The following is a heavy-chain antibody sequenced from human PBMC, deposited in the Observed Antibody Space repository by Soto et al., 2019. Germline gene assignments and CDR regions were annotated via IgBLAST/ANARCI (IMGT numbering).Heavy chain of an antibody. CDR3: ARGWGRIFDY. CDR2: INHRGST. CDR1: GGSFSGYY. Sequence: QVQLQQWGAGLLKPSETLSLTCAVYGGSFSGYYWSWIRQTPGKGLEWIGEINHRGSTNYNPSLKSRVTISVDTSKNQYSLKLSSVTAADTGVYYCARGWGRIFDYWGEGTLVTVSS. J-gene: IGHJ4*02. D-gene: IGHD7-27*01. V-gene: IGHV4-34*01.